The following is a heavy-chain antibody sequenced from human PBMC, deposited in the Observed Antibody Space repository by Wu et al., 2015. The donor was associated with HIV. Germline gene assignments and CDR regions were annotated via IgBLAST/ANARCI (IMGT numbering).Heavy chain of an antibody. CDR2: INPNTGDT. D-gene: IGHD3-22*01. J-gene: IGHJ4*02. V-gene: IGHV1-2*02. CDR3: ARASRLIKIVVVGARPSKKIDY. Sequence: QVQLVQSGAEVKKPGASVKVSCKASGYTFTGYYVHWVRQAPGQGLEWMGWINPNTGDTNYVQKFQGRVTMTRDTSISTAYMELSRLISDDTAVYYCARASRLIKIVVVGARPSKKIDYWGQGTLVTVSS. CDR1: GYTFTGYY.